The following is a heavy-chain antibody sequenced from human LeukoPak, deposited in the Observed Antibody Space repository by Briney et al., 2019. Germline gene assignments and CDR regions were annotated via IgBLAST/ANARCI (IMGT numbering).Heavy chain of an antibody. J-gene: IGHJ4*02. CDR3: AKNHYYDSSAYYYLVDY. CDR2: ISGSGGST. D-gene: IGHD3-22*01. V-gene: IGHV3-23*01. CDR1: GFTFRSYA. Sequence: GGSLRLSCAASGFTFRSYAMSWVRQAPGKGLEGVSPISGSGGSTYYADSVKGRFTISRDNSKNTLYLQMNSLRAEDTAVYYCAKNHYYDSSAYYYLVDYWGQGTLVTVSS.